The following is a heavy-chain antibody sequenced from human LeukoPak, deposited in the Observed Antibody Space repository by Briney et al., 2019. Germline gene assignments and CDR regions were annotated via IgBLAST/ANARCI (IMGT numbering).Heavy chain of an antibody. J-gene: IGHJ3*02. CDR3: ARVKAETDAFDI. D-gene: IGHD5-24*01. CDR1: GYTFTSYD. V-gene: IGHV1-8*01. Sequence: ASVKVSFKASGYTFTSYDINWVRQATGQGLEWMGWMNPNSGNTGYAQKFQGRVTMTRNTSISTAYMELSSLRSEDTAVYYCARVKAETDAFDIWGQGTMVTDSS. CDR2: MNPNSGNT.